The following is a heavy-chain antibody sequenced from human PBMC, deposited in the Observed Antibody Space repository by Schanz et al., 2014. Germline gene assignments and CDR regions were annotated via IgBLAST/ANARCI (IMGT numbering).Heavy chain of an antibody. CDR2: ISSASSTI. CDR1: GFIFSDYF. Sequence: VQLVESGGGLVKPGGSLRLSCAASGFIFSDYFMAWIRQPPGRGLEWVSYISSASSTINYADSVKGRFTISRDNAKTSLFLQMNSLRAEDTAVYCCTKDGYSVVVISPTESFDIWGQGTMVTVSP. J-gene: IGHJ3*02. V-gene: IGHV3-11*04. D-gene: IGHD2-21*01. CDR3: TKDGYSVVVISPTESFDI.